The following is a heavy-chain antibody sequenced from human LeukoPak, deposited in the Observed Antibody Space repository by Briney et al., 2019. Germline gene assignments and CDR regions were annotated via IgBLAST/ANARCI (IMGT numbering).Heavy chain of an antibody. V-gene: IGHV4-61*02. CDR1: GGSLSSGSHY. Sequence: PSQTLSLTCTVSGGSLSSGSHYWSWIRQPAGKGLEWIGRIYTSGSTNYNPSLKSRVTMSVDTSKNQFSLKLSSVTAADTAVYYCARVGGWETYYMDVWGKGTTVTISS. J-gene: IGHJ6*03. CDR2: IYTSGST. D-gene: IGHD6-19*01. CDR3: ARVGGWETYYMDV.